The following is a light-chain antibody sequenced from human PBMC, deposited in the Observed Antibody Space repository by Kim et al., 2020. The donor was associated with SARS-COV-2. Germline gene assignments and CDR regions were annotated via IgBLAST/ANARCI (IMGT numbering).Light chain of an antibody. Sequence: SASVGDRVTITCRESQGISKFLAWYQQKPGEVPKLLIYRASTLKTGVPSRFSGSGSGTEFTLTISSLQPEDVATYYCQKYNSAPLTFGGGNKVEI. CDR3: QKYNSAPLT. V-gene: IGKV1-27*01. J-gene: IGKJ4*01. CDR2: RAS. CDR1: QGISKF.